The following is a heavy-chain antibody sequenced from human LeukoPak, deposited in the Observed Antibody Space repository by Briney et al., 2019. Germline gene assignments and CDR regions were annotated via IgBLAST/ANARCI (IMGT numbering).Heavy chain of an antibody. V-gene: IGHV3-23*01. D-gene: IGHD3-3*01. CDR2: ISATGGRT. CDR3: AQDPAGVVIN. Sequence: GGSLRLSCAASGFTFSNFAMSWVRQAPGKGLEWVSTISATGGRTDYADSVKGRFTISRDNPKNTLSLQMNSLRAEDTATYYCAQDPAGVVINWGQGSLVTVSS. CDR1: GFTFSNFA. J-gene: IGHJ4*02.